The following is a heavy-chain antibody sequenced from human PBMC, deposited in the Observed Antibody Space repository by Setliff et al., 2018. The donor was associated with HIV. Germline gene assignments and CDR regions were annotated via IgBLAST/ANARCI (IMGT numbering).Heavy chain of an antibody. J-gene: IGHJ3*02. D-gene: IGHD3-10*01. CDR1: GGTSSTHA. CDR2: IISILEIT. V-gene: IGHV1-69*10. CDR3: AGPRGDEAFDI. Sequence: ASVKVSCKASGGTSSTHAMNWVRQAPGQGLEWMGQIISILEITDYAQKFQGRLTITADEPTNTIYMELSGLRSEDTAVYYCAGPRGDEAFDIWGQGAMVTVSS.